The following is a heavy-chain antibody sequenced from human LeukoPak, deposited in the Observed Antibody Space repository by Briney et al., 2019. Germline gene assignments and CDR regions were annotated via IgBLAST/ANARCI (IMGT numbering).Heavy chain of an antibody. J-gene: IGHJ4*02. D-gene: IGHD3-10*01. V-gene: IGHV3-23*01. CDR2: ISGSGGST. Sequence: PGGSLRLSCAASGFTFSSYAMSWVRQAPGKGLEWVSAISGSGGSTYYADSVKGRFTISRDNAKNSLYLQMTRLSGDDTAVYYCATEVGLTYGLLDFGFWGQGTLVTVSS. CDR1: GFTFSSYA. CDR3: ATEVGLTYGLLDFGF.